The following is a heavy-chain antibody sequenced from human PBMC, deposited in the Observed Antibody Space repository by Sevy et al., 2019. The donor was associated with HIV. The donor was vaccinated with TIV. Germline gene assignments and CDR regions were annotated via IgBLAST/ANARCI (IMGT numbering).Heavy chain of an antibody. V-gene: IGHV3-30*09. Sequence: GGSLRLSCAASGFSFSSYALLWVSQAPGKGLEWVSLISYDGSKKYYSDSVKGRFAISRDESKTTLFLQMNSLRSEDTAIYYCARVGVSYCTDDCYHRFDYWGRRTLVTVSS. J-gene: IGHJ4*02. CDR1: GFSFSSYA. D-gene: IGHD2-21*02. CDR3: ARVGVSYCTDDCYHRFDY. CDR2: ISYDGSKK.